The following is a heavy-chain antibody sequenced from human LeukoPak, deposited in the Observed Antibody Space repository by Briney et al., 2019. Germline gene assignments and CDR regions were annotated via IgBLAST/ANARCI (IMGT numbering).Heavy chain of an antibody. D-gene: IGHD3-3*01. CDR2: FSVYNGKT. CDR1: GYTFISHG. V-gene: IGHV1-18*01. CDR3: ARRITIFGVTDYYGMDV. J-gene: IGHJ6*02. Sequence: ASVKVSCKASGYTFISHGISWVRQAPGQGLEWMGWFSVYNGKTNYVQKLQGRVTMTTDTSTSTAYMELRSLRSDDTAVYYCARRITIFGVTDYYGMDVWGQGTTVTVSS.